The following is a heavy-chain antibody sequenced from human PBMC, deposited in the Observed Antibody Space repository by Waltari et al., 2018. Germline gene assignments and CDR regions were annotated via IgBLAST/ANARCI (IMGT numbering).Heavy chain of an antibody. J-gene: IGHJ4*02. CDR2: IYYSGST. Sequence: QVQLQESGPGLVKPSQTLSLTCTVSGGSISSGGYYWSWIRQHPGKGLEWIGYIYYSGSTYYNPSLKSRVTISVDTSKNQFSLKLSSVPAADTAVYYCARLRGYSYAVDYWGQGTLVTVSS. CDR1: GGSISSGGYY. D-gene: IGHD5-18*01. V-gene: IGHV4-31*03. CDR3: ARLRGYSYAVDY.